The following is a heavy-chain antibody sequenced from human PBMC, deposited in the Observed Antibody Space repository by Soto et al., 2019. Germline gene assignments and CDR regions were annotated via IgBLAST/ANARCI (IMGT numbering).Heavy chain of an antibody. CDR3: AKDRAEWEPYRYFDY. CDR2: ISWNGGSI. V-gene: IGHV3-9*01. Sequence: EVQLVESGGGLVQPGRSLRLSCAASGFTFDDYAMHWVRQAPGKGLEWVSGISWNGGSIGYADSVKGRFTIYRDNARNSLYLQMNTLRTEDTALYYCAKDRAEWEPYRYFDYWGQGTLVTVSS. CDR1: GFTFDDYA. J-gene: IGHJ4*02. D-gene: IGHD1-26*01.